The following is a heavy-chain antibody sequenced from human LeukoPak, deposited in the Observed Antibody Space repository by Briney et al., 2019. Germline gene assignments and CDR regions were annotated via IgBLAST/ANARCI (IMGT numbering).Heavy chain of an antibody. CDR2: IYYSGST. D-gene: IGHD2-15*01. CDR3: ARGYCSGGSCYPGAFDYGMDV. CDR1: GGSISSGGYY. V-gene: IGHV4-31*03. J-gene: IGHJ6*02. Sequence: SETLSLTCTVSGGSISSGGYYWSWIRQHPGKGLEWIGYIYYSGSTYYNPSLKSRVTISVDTSKNQSSLKLSSVTAADTAVYYCARGYCSGGSCYPGAFDYGMDVWGQGTTVTVSS.